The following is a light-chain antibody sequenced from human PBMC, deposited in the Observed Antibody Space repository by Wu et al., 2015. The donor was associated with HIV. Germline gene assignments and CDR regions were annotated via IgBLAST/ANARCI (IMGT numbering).Light chain of an antibody. Sequence: ILLTQSPDTLSVSPGETATLSCRASQSLTKSSLAWYQQKPGQAPRLLIYGASVRATGIPDRFSGSESGTDFTLTISRLEPEDFAVYYCHQYGSSLFTFGPGTKVDIK. J-gene: IGKJ3*01. V-gene: IGKV3-20*01. CDR1: QSLTKSS. CDR2: GAS. CDR3: HQYGSSLFT.